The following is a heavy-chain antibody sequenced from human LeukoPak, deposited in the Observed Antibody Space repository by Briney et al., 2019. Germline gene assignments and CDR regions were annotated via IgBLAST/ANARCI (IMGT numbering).Heavy chain of an antibody. CDR1: GFTFNIYW. D-gene: IGHD4-17*01. Sequence: GGSLRLSCAASGFTFNIYWMHWVRQAPGKGLVWVSRIGTDGSSTAYADSVKGRFTVSRDNAKNTLYLQLSSLRPEDTAVYYCGRDLNGDLDYWGQGTLVTVSS. CDR2: IGTDGSST. CDR3: GRDLNGDLDY. V-gene: IGHV3-74*01. J-gene: IGHJ4*02.